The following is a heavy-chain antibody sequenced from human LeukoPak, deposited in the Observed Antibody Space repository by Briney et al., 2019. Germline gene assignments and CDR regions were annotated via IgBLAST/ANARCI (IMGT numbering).Heavy chain of an antibody. V-gene: IGHV3-23*01. D-gene: IGHD2-2*01. CDR2: ISGSGGST. CDR3: AKDKSSTSCYDY. CDR1: GFTFSSYA. Sequence: GRSLRPSCAPSGFTFSSYAMSWVRQPPGKGLEWVSAISGSGGSTYYADSVKGRFTISRDNSKNTLYLQMNSLRAEDTAVYYCAKDKSSTSCYDYWGQGTLVTVSS. J-gene: IGHJ4*02.